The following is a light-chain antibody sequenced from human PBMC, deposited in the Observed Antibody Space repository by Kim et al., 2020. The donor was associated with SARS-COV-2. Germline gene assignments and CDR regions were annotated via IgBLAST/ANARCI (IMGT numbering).Light chain of an antibody. J-gene: IGKJ1*01. CDR3: LQDYNFPWT. V-gene: IGKV1-6*01. Sequence: ASVGDRVTITCRASQGIRNDLGWYQHKPGKAPKLLIYAASSLQTGVPSRFSGSGSGTDFALTISSLQPEDFATYYCLQDYNFPWTFGQGTKVEIK. CDR1: QGIRND. CDR2: AAS.